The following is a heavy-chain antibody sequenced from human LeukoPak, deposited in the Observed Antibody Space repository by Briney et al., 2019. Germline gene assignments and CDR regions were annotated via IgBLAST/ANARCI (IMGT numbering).Heavy chain of an antibody. CDR3: AREDHSNAFDI. Sequence: GRSLRLSCAASGFTFSSYAMHWVRQAPGKGLEWVAVISYDGSNKYYADSVKGRFTISRDNSKNTLYLQMNSLRAEDTAVYYCAREDHSNAFDIWGQGTMVTVSS. J-gene: IGHJ3*02. CDR1: GFTFSSYA. CDR2: ISYDGSNK. V-gene: IGHV3-30*04.